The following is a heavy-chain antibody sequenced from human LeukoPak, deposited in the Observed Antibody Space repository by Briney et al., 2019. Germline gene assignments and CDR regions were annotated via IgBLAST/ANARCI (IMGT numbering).Heavy chain of an antibody. V-gene: IGHV3-21*01. CDR3: ARDGVGHCSSGSCSHFDY. CDR2: ISSSSSYI. Sequence: GGSLRLSCAASGFTFSTYSMNWVRQAPGKGLEWVSSISSSSSYIYYADSVKGRFSISRDNAKNSLYLQMNSLRAEDTAVYYCARDGVGHCSSGSCSHFDYWGQGTLVTVSS. D-gene: IGHD2-15*01. J-gene: IGHJ4*02. CDR1: GFTFSTYS.